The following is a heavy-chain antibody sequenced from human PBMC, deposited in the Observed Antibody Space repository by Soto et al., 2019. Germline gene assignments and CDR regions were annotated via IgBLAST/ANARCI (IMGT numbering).Heavy chain of an antibody. CDR1: GFTFISYA. CDR3: AKDHYDFWSGYYRSFDY. D-gene: IGHD3-3*01. Sequence: WGSLRLSCAASGFTFISYAIHFFRHSPFKWLEWVAVISYDGSNKYYADSVKGRFTISRDNSKNTLYLQMNSLRAEDTAVYYCAKDHYDFWSGYYRSFDYWGQGTLVTVSS. J-gene: IGHJ4*02. V-gene: IGHV3-30-3*02. CDR2: ISYDGSNK.